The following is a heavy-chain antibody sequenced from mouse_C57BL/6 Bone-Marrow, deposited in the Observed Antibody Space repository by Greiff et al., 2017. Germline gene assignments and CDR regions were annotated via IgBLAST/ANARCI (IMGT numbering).Heavy chain of an antibody. CDR3: ATTAFDV. Sequence: EVQLQQSGAELVRPGSSVKMSCKTSGYTFTSYGLNWVKQRPGQGLEWIGYIYIGNGYTGYNEKFKGKATMTSDTSSCTAYMQLSSLTSEDSAIYFCATTAFDVWGTGTTVTVSS. J-gene: IGHJ1*03. CDR2: IYIGNGYT. V-gene: IGHV1-58*01. D-gene: IGHD1-2*01. CDR1: GYTFTSYG.